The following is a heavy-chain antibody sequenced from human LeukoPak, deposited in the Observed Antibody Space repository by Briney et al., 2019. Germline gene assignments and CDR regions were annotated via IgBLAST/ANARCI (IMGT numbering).Heavy chain of an antibody. Sequence: GGSLRLSCAASGFTFSSYWMSWVRQAPGKGLEWVANIKQDGSEKYYVDSVKGRFTISRDNAKNSLYLQMNSLRAEDTAVYYCARVSIVVVTAIGGKAFDIWGQGTMVTVSS. CDR2: IKQDGSEK. J-gene: IGHJ3*02. CDR3: ARVSIVVVTAIGGKAFDI. D-gene: IGHD2-21*02. CDR1: GFTFSSYW. V-gene: IGHV3-7*01.